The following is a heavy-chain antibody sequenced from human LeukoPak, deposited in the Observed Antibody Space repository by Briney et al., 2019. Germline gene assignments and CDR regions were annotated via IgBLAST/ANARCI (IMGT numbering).Heavy chain of an antibody. V-gene: IGHV3-64*01. J-gene: IGHJ4*02. Sequence: GGSLRLSCAASGFTFSTYGMYWVRQAPGKGLEYVSSISSNGNTYYANSVKGRFTISRDNSKNTLYLQMNSLRAEDTAVYYCAKVGYCTNGVCPPGGYFDYWGQGTLVTVSS. D-gene: IGHD2-8*01. CDR1: GFTFSTYG. CDR3: AKVGYCTNGVCPPGGYFDY. CDR2: ISSNGNT.